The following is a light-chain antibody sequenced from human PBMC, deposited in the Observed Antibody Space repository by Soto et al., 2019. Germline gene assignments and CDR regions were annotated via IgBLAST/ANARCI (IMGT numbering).Light chain of an antibody. V-gene: IGKV1-39*01. CDR2: AAS. CDR3: QQSYTTLLT. CDR1: QSISNY. J-gene: IGKJ3*01. Sequence: DIQMTQSPSSLSASVGDRVTITCRASQSISNYLNWYQQKPGKAPKLLIYAASSLQSGVPSRFSGSGSGTDFTLTISSLQPEDVATYSCQQSYTTLLTFGPGTNVDI.